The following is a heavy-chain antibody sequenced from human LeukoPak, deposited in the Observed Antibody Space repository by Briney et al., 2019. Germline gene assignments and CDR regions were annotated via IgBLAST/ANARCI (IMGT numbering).Heavy chain of an antibody. CDR3: ARAGQAWFDP. V-gene: IGHV1-69*13. D-gene: IGHD1-1*01. CDR1: GGTFSSYA. J-gene: IGHJ5*02. Sequence: ASVKVSCKASGGTFSSYAISWVRQAPGQGLGWMGGIIPIFGTANYAQKFQGRVTITADESTSTAYMELSSLRSEDTAVYYCARAGQAWFDPWGQGTLVTVSS. CDR2: IIPIFGTA.